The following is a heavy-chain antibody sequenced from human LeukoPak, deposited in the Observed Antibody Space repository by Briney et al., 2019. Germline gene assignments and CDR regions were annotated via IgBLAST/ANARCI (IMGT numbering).Heavy chain of an antibody. J-gene: IGHJ4*02. CDR1: GYTFTGYY. CDR3: AREGTINGLDY. CDR2: INPNSGGT. Sequence: ASVKVSCKASGYTFTGYYMHWVRQAPGQGLEWMGWINPNSGGTNYAQKFQGWVTMTRATSISTAYMELSRLRSDDTAVYYCAREGTINGLDYWGQETLVTVSS. V-gene: IGHV1-2*04. D-gene: IGHD1-14*01.